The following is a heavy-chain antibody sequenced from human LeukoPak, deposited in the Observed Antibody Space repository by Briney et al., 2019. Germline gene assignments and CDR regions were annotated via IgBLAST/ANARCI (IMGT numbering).Heavy chain of an antibody. CDR2: ISGDDGSP. Sequence: GGSLRLSCAASGFTFDDYAMQWDRQAPGKGREWVSLISGDDGSPYYAGYVKARFTISRHNSKNSLYLQMNSLRTEDTALYYCAKDISWGGNSGDYWGQGTLVTVSS. D-gene: IGHD4-23*01. CDR1: GFTFDDYA. V-gene: IGHV3-43*02. J-gene: IGHJ4*02. CDR3: AKDISWGGNSGDY.